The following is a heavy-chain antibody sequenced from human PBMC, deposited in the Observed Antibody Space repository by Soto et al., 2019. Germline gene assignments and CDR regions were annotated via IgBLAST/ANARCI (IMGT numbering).Heavy chain of an antibody. CDR3: AREGPAPYYYYGMDV. J-gene: IGHJ6*02. V-gene: IGHV1-18*01. CDR1: GYSFTTYG. Sequence: QVQLVQSGGEVKKPGASVKVSCKTSGYSFTTYGISWVRQAPGQGRERMGWISAYNGNTNYAQKLQGRVTMTTDTSTSTAYMELRSLRSDDTAVYYCAREGPAPYYYYGMDVWGQGSTVTVSS. CDR2: ISAYNGNT.